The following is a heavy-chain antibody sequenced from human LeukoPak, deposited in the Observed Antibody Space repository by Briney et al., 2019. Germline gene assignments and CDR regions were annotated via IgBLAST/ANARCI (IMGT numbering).Heavy chain of an antibody. CDR2: ISSSSSTI. V-gene: IGHV3-48*04. CDR3: ARVWSSGYTKDY. Sequence: GGSLRLSCAASGFTFSSYSIDWVRQAPGKGLEWLSYISSSSSTIYFADSVKGRFTISRDNAKNSAYLHMTSLRAEDTAVYYCARVWSSGYTKDYWGQGTLVTVS. CDR1: GFTFSSYS. J-gene: IGHJ4*02. D-gene: IGHD5-12*01.